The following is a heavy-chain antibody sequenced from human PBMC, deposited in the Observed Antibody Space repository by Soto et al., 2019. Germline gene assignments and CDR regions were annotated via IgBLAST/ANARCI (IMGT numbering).Heavy chain of an antibody. Sequence: QVRLVQSGAEVKKPGASVKVSCKASGYTFITHGISWVRQAPGQGLEWMGRISAYNGDTKYAHKFQGRVTLTTDKSTTTAYMEMRSLRSDDTAVYYCARDGTGGVLGLNKYDDVVVRGEGTTVTVSS. D-gene: IGHD2-8*02. CDR2: ISAYNGDT. CDR3: ARDGTGGVLGLNKYDDVVV. J-gene: IGHJ6*04. V-gene: IGHV1-18*01. CDR1: GYTFITHG.